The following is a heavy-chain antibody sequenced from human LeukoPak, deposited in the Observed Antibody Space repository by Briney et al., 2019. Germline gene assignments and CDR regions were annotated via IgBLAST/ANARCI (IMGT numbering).Heavy chain of an antibody. CDR3: TTYGSGRKFDY. J-gene: IGHJ4*02. CDR2: IESKTDGGTT. Sequence: GGSLRLSCAASGFTFSTYNMNWVRQIPGKGLEWVGRIESKTDGGTTDYAAPVKGRFTISRDDSTNTLYLQMNSLKSEDTAVYYCTTYGSGRKFDYWGQGILVTVSS. CDR1: GFTFSTYN. D-gene: IGHD3-10*01. V-gene: IGHV3-15*04.